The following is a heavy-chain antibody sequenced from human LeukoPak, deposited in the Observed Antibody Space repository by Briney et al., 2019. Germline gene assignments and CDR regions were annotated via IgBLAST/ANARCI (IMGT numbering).Heavy chain of an antibody. J-gene: IGHJ1*01. CDR1: GFTFSSYA. CDR3: AKDLLPSRVGATTVDYFQH. V-gene: IGHV3-23*01. CDR2: ISGSGGST. Sequence: GGSLRLSCAASGFTFSSYAMSWVRQAPGKGLEWVSAISGSGGSTYYADSVKGRFTISRDNSKNTLYLQMNSLRAEDTAVYYCAKDLLPSRVGATTVDYFQHWGQGTLVTVSS. D-gene: IGHD1-26*01.